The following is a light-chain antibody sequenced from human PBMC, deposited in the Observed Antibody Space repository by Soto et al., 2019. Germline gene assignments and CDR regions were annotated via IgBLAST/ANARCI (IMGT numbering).Light chain of an antibody. Sequence: QSALTQPASVSGSPGQSITISCTGTSSDVGAYNYVSWYQHHPGKAPKLMIYDVSNRPSGVSNRFSGSKSGNTASLTISGLQAEEEADYYCNSFTTSSTLVFGGGTKVTVL. CDR3: NSFTTSSTLV. V-gene: IGLV2-14*03. CDR1: SSDVGAYNY. J-gene: IGLJ2*01. CDR2: DVS.